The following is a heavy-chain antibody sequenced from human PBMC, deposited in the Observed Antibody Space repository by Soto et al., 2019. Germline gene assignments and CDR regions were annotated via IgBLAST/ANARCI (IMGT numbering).Heavy chain of an antibody. D-gene: IGHD3-22*01. V-gene: IGHV4-31*03. J-gene: IGHJ4*02. CDR2: IYYSGST. CDR3: ARGYYYDSSGYYPN. CDR1: GGSISSGGYY. Sequence: QVQLQESGPGLVKPSQTLSLTCTVSGGSISSGGYYWSWIRQHPGKGLEWIGYIYYSGSTYYNPSLKSGFTISVDTSKNQFSLKLSSVTAADTAVYYCARGYYYDSSGYYPNWGQGTLVTVSS.